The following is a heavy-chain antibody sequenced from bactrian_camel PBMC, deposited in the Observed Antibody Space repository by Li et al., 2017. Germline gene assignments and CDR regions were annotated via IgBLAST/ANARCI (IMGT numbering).Heavy chain of an antibody. D-gene: IGHD7*01. CDR3: AAKNWPWSINLAVGATAPREWDY. CDR1: EFAYRSYC. J-gene: IGHJ4*01. V-gene: IGHV3S10*01. CDR2: IDSDGLA. Sequence: DVQLVESGGGSVQAGGSLRLSCTAPEFAYRSYCMGWFRQAPGKEREGVAVIDSDGLAKYADSVKGRFTISRDNDKNTIYLQMNSLKPEDTAMYYCAAKNWPWSINLAVGATAPREWDYWGQGTQVTV.